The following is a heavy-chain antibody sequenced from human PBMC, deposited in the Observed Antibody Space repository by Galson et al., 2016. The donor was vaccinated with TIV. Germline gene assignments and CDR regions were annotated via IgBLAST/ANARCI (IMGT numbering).Heavy chain of an antibody. CDR1: GYTFTSYY. V-gene: IGHV1-46*01. CDR2: INPRDGGT. D-gene: IGHD2-15*01. J-gene: IGHJ4*02. Sequence: SVKVSCKASGYTFTSYYVHWVRQAPGQGFEWMGVINPRDGGTSYSQKFQGRITVTRETSTSTVYMDLSSLRSDDTAVYYCATFSGAGGSFDYWGQGALIIVSS. CDR3: ATFSGAGGSFDY.